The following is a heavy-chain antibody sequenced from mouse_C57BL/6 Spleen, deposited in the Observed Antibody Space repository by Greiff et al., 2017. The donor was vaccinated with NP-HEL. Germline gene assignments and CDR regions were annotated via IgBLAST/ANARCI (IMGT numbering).Heavy chain of an antibody. CDR3: ARFATVVARYWYFDV. CDR1: GYTFTSYW. V-gene: IGHV1-50*01. CDR2: IDPSDSYT. D-gene: IGHD1-1*01. J-gene: IGHJ1*03. Sequence: VQLQQPGAELVKPGASVKLSCKASGYTFTSYWMQWVKQRPGQGLEWIGEIDPSDSYTNYNQKFKGKATLTVDTSSSTAYMQLSSLTSEDSAVYYCARFATVVARYWYFDVWGTGTTVTVSS.